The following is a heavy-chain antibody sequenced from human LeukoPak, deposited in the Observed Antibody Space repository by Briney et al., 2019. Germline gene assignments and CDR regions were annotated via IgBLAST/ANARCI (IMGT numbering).Heavy chain of an antibody. V-gene: IGHV4-34*01. CDR1: GGSFSGYY. CDR2: INHSGST. D-gene: IGHD5-18*01. CDR3: ARWGLQLWSHFDY. J-gene: IGHJ4*02. Sequence: SETLSLTCAVYGGSFSGYYWSWIRQSPGKGLEWIGEINHSGSTNYNPSLKSRVTISVDTSKNQFSLKLSSVTAADTAVYYCARWGLQLWSHFDYWGQGTLVTVSS.